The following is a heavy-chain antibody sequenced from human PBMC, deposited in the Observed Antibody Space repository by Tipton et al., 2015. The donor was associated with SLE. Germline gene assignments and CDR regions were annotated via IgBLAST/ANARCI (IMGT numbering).Heavy chain of an antibody. CDR3: AREAGLSSRSYYHGYMDV. CDR2: IYTRGST. Sequence: LRLSCTVSGGSVSSGSQYWSWIRQSAGKGLEWIGRIYTRGSTNYNPSLMSRVAISLDTSKNQFSLKLSSVTAADPAVYYCAREAGLSSRSYYHGYMDVWGKGTTVTISS. CDR1: GGSVSSGSQY. D-gene: IGHD6-13*01. J-gene: IGHJ6*03. V-gene: IGHV4-61*02.